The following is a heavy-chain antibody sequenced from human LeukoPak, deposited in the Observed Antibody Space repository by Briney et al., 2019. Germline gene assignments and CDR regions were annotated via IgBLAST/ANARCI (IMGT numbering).Heavy chain of an antibody. D-gene: IGHD3-3*01. CDR1: GFTFSSYW. CDR2: IKQDGSEK. J-gene: IGHJ4*02. Sequence: GGSLRLSCAASGFTFSSYWMTWVRQAPGKGREWVANIKQDGSEKYYMDSVKGRFTISRDNAKNSLYLQMNSLRVEDTALYFCARGGFLEWLSPHDYWGQGTLVTVSS. V-gene: IGHV3-7*01. CDR3: ARGGFLEWLSPHDY.